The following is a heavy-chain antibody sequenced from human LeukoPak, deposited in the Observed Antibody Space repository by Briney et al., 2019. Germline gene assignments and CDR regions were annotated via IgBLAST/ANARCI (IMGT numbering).Heavy chain of an antibody. CDR2: ISGSGGNT. J-gene: IGHJ4*02. Sequence: GGSLRLSCAASGFTFSNYPMSWVCQAPGKGLEWVSLISGSGGNTYYVDSVKGRFTISRDNSKNTLYLQLNSLRADDTAVDYCARERVTKTSFDYGGQGTLVTVCS. CDR1: GFTFSNYP. D-gene: IGHD4-17*01. V-gene: IGHV3-23*01. CDR3: ARERVTKTSFDY.